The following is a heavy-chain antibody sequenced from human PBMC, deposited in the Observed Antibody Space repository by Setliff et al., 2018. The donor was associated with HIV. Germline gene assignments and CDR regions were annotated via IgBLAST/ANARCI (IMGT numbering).Heavy chain of an antibody. CDR2: IKEDGSVT. CDR3: ARGPGSSSFDY. Sequence: PGESLKISCVASGFTFSRYWMSWVRQAPGKGLEFVANIKEDGSVTNYVDSVKGRFTISRDNAKNLVFLQMSSLRAEDTAAYYCARGPGSSSFDYWGRGTPVTVSS. CDR1: GFTFSRYW. V-gene: IGHV3-7*03. J-gene: IGHJ4*02. D-gene: IGHD6-19*01.